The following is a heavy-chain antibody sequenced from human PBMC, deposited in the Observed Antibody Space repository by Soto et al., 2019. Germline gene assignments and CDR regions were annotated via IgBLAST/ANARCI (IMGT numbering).Heavy chain of an antibody. CDR3: VRSYGSGFRYSYYATDV. Sequence: GESLKISCKGSGYSFTSYWIGWVRQMPGKGLEWMGIIYPGDSDTRYSPSFQGQVTISADKSISTAYLQWSSLKASDTAMYYCVRSYGSGFRYSYYATDVWGQVTTVTVSS. V-gene: IGHV5-51*01. D-gene: IGHD3-10*01. CDR2: IYPGDSDT. J-gene: IGHJ6*02. CDR1: GYSFTSYW.